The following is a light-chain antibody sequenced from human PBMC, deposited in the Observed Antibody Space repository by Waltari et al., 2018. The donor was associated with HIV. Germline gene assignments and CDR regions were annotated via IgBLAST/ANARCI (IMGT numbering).Light chain of an antibody. V-gene: IGKV4-1*01. CDR3: QQYYSTPFT. Sequence: DIVMTQSPESLAVSLGERATMTCKSSRGVLHASNNKKFLAWYQQKAGQAPKLLIYGASGRESGVPDRFSGSGSGTDFTLTISNLQAEDVAVYYCQQYYSTPFTFGGGTKVEIK. CDR2: GAS. CDR1: RGVLHASNNKKF. J-gene: IGKJ4*01.